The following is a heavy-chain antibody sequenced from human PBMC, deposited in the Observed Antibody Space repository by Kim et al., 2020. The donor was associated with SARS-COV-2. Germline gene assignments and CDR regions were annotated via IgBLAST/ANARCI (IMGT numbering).Heavy chain of an antibody. D-gene: IGHD6-13*01. Sequence: SETLSLTCTVSGGSINNYYWNWIRQPPGKGLEWIGYIYYSGSTNYNPSLKSRVTISVDTSKNQFSLKLSSVTAADTAVYYCARSPSSSWVPHWFDPWGQGTLVTVSS. J-gene: IGHJ5*02. CDR1: GGSINNYY. CDR3: ARSPSSSWVPHWFDP. CDR2: IYYSGST. V-gene: IGHV4-59*01.